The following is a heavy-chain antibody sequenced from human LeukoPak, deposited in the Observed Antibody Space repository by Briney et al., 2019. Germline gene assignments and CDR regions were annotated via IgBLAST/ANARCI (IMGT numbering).Heavy chain of an antibody. Sequence: GGSLRLSCAASGFTLSSYAVSWVRQAPGKGPEWVSGMSGSGGNTYYADSVKGRFTISRDISKNTLYLQMNSLRAEDTALYYCAKDSLPSYGGYFDYWGQGTLVTVSS. CDR1: GFTLSSYA. CDR3: AKDSLPSYGGYFDY. D-gene: IGHD3-16*01. V-gene: IGHV3-23*01. CDR2: MSGSGGNT. J-gene: IGHJ4*02.